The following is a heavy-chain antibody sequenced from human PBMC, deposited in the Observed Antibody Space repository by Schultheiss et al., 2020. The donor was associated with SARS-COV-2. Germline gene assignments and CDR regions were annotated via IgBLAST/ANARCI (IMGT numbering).Heavy chain of an antibody. V-gene: IGHV1-2*02. D-gene: IGHD6-19*01. CDR3: ARGFRNGWDELDF. J-gene: IGHJ4*02. CDR1: GYTFTNYE. CDR2: INPNSGGT. Sequence: ASVKVSCKASGYTFTNYEINWVRQATGQGLEWMGYINPNSGGTRSAQRFQGRITLTSDTSISTAFMELRSLHSDDTAVYYCARGFRNGWDELDFWGQGTLVTVSS.